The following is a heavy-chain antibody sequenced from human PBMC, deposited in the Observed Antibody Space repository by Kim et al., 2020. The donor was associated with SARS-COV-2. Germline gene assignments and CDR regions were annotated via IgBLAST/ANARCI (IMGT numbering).Heavy chain of an antibody. CDR3: ARVSITGTTGHRQPIDY. V-gene: IGHV3-7*01. D-gene: IGHD1-20*01. J-gene: IGHJ4*02. CDR1: GFTFSSYW. CDR2: IKQDGSEK. Sequence: GGSLRLSYAASGFTFSSYWMSWVRQAPGKGLEWVANIKQDGSEKYYVDSVKGRFTISRDNAKNSLYLQMNSLRAEDTAVYYCARVSITGTTGHRQPIDYWGQGTLVTVSS.